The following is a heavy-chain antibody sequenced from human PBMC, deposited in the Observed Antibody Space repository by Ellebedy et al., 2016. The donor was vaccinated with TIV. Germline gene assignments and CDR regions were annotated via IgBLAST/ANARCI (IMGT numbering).Heavy chain of an antibody. D-gene: IGHD6-6*01. CDR1: GGSVNNGDYY. J-gene: IGHJ5*02. Sequence: SETLSLTXTVSGGSVNNGDYYWSWIRQPPGRGLEWIGYIYYSGITNYSPSLKSRVTLSIDTSKNQFSLKLSSVTAADTAVYYCARVVLPYSSSSFWFDPWGQGTLVTVSS. V-gene: IGHV4-61*08. CDR3: ARVVLPYSSSSFWFDP. CDR2: IYYSGIT.